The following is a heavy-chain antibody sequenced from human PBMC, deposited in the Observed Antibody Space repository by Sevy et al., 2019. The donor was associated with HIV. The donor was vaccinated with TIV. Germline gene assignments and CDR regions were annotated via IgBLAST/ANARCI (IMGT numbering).Heavy chain of an antibody. J-gene: IGHJ1*01. CDR1: GFIISKFA. D-gene: IGHD1-26*01. CDR2: TSYDGSHE. CDR3: ARGENDDEFFQY. V-gene: IGHV3-30*04. Sequence: GGSLRLSCTVSGFIISKFAMHWVRQAPGKGLEWVAVTSYDGSHEYYADSVKGRFTVSRDNSRNILSLEMNSLRRDDTAVYYCARGENDDEFFQYWGQGTLVTVSS.